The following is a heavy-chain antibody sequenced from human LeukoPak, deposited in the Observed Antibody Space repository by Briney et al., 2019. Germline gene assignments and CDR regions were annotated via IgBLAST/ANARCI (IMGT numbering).Heavy chain of an antibody. D-gene: IGHD4-17*01. J-gene: IGHJ4*02. CDR1: GFTFSSYW. CDR2: INPGGSSI. Sequence: PGGSLRLSCAASGFTFSSYWMHWVRQVPGKGLVWVARINPGGSSITYADSVKGRFTISRDNSKGTLYLQMNSLRDVDTAVYYCAAFDYGDYGRDYWGQGTLVTVSS. V-gene: IGHV3-74*01. CDR3: AAFDYGDYGRDY.